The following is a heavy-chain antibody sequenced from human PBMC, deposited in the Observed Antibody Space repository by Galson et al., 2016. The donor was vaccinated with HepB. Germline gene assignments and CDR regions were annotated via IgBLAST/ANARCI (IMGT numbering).Heavy chain of an antibody. D-gene: IGHD2-2*01. Sequence: SVKVSCKASGYTFTSYGISWVRQAPGQGLEWMGWINPYNGNTNYAQKLQGRVTMTTDTSTSTAYMELRSLRSDATAVYYCARDPRKTRYQLLEVYYYYYGMDVWGQGTTVTVSS. J-gene: IGHJ6*02. CDR1: GYTFTSYG. V-gene: IGHV1-18*01. CDR2: INPYNGNT. CDR3: ARDPRKTRYQLLEVYYYYYGMDV.